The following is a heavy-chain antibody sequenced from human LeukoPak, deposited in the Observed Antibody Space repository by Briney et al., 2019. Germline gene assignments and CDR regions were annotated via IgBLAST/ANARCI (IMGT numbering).Heavy chain of an antibody. V-gene: IGHV1-46*01. D-gene: IGHD1-26*01. Sequence: ASVKVSCKASGYTFSSYYMHWVRQAPGQGLEWTGVNNPSGGRTTYAQKFQGRVTMTRDTSTSTVYMELSSLRSDDTAVYYCSRELGGSYFDDWGQGTLVTVSS. CDR3: SRELGGSYFDD. J-gene: IGHJ4*02. CDR2: NNPSGGRT. CDR1: GYTFSSYY.